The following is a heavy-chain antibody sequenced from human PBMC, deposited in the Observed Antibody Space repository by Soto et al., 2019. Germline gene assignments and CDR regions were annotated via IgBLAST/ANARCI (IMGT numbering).Heavy chain of an antibody. CDR1: GFTFSDYY. D-gene: IGHD6-25*01. Sequence: GGSLRLSCAASGFTFSDYYMSWIRQAPGKGLEWVSYISSSSSYTNYADSVKGRFTISRDNAKNSLYLQMNSLRAEDTAVYYCACGRYGYRIDYYYYGMDVWGQGTTVTVSS. CDR3: ACGRYGYRIDYYYYGMDV. V-gene: IGHV3-11*06. CDR2: ISSSSSYT. J-gene: IGHJ6*02.